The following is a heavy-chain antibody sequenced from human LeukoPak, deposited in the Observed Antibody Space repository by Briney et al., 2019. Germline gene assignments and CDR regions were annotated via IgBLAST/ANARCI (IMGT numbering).Heavy chain of an antibody. CDR2: INHSGSA. D-gene: IGHD2-2*01. CDR3: ASGTVVPAAIVDY. V-gene: IGHV4-34*01. Sequence: SETLSLTCAVYGGSFSSYYWSWIRQPPGKGLEWIGEINHSGSANYNPSLKSRVTISVDTSKNQFSLKLSSVTAADTAVYYCASGTVVPAAIVDYWGQGALVTVSS. J-gene: IGHJ4*02. CDR1: GGSFSSYY.